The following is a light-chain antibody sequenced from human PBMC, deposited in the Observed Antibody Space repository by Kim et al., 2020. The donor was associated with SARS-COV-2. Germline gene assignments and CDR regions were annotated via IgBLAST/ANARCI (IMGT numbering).Light chain of an antibody. Sequence: SVSPGERATLSYSASQSVSSNLAWYQQKPGQAPRLLISAASSRAAGIPARFSGSGSGTEFTLTISSLQSEDFAVYYCQQSNNWPLTFGGGTKLEI. CDR1: QSVSSN. CDR2: AAS. CDR3: QQSNNWPLT. V-gene: IGKV3-15*01. J-gene: IGKJ4*01.